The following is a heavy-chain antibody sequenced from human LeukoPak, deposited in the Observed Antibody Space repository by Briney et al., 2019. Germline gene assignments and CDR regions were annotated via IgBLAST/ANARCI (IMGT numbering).Heavy chain of an antibody. CDR1: GGSVSSGSYY. CDR2: IYYSGST. Sequence: PSETLSLTCTVSGGSVSSGSYYWSWIRQPPGKGLEWIGYIYYSGSTNYNPSLKSRVTISVDTSKNQFSLKLSSVTAADTAVYYCARHMLRLPFDYWGQGTLVTVSS. CDR3: ARHMLRLPFDY. D-gene: IGHD3-10*02. J-gene: IGHJ4*02. V-gene: IGHV4-61*01.